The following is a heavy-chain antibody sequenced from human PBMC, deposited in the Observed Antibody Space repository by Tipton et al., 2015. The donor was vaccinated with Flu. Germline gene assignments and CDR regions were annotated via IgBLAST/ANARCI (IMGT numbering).Heavy chain of an antibody. Sequence: SLRLSCAASGFTFRTNGMHWVRQAPGKGLEWVAHIRSDETTEYADSVKGRFTISRDNSKDMLYLQMNSLRAEDTAIYYCAKVIPEKVAGLDYWGQGTLVTVSS. D-gene: IGHD6-19*01. CDR3: AKVIPEKVAGLDY. J-gene: IGHJ4*02. CDR2: IRSDETTE. V-gene: IGHV3-30*02. CDR1: GFTFRTNG.